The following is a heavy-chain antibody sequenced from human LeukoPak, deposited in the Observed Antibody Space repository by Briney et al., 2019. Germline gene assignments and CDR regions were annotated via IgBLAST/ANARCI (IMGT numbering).Heavy chain of an antibody. CDR1: VGSISSGGYY. J-gene: IGHJ4*02. CDR2: IFYSGST. Sequence: PSQTLSLTCTVSVGSISSGGYYWSWIRQHPGKGLEWIGYIFYSGSTYYNPSLKSRVIISVDTSKNQFSLKLSSVTAADTAVYYCAREGSSWPYLDYWGQGTLVTASS. V-gene: IGHV4-31*03. CDR3: AREGSSWPYLDY. D-gene: IGHD6-13*01.